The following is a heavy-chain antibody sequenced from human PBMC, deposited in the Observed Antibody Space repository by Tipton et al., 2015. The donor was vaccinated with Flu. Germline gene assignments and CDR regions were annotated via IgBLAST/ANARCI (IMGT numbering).Heavy chain of an antibody. CDR2: ISTYNGNT. V-gene: IGHV1-18*04. CDR1: GYTFSDYG. J-gene: IGHJ6*03. CDR3: ARAPSRTTVVYYYMDV. D-gene: IGHD4-17*01. Sequence: QLVQSGVEVKKPGASVRVSCEASGYTFSDYGIMWVRQAPGQGLEWMGWISTYNGNTKYAPKFQGRVTMTTDTSTSTAYMELRSLISDDTAVYDCARAPSRTTVVYYYMDVRGKGTTVSVSS.